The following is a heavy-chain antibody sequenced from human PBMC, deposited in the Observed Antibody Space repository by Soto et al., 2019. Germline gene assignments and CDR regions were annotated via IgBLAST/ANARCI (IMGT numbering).Heavy chain of an antibody. Sequence: QLHLRESGPGLVKPSETLSLTCTVSGGSITSSSYYWGWIRQPPGKGLEWIRSIYYSGSTYYNPSLKSRVTISVDTSKNQFSLKLSSVTAADTAVYYCATQEVGGTYVYTFDPWGQGTLVTVSS. CDR2: IYYSGST. CDR1: GGSITSSSYY. CDR3: ATQEVGGTYVYTFDP. D-gene: IGHD1-26*01. V-gene: IGHV4-39*01. J-gene: IGHJ5*02.